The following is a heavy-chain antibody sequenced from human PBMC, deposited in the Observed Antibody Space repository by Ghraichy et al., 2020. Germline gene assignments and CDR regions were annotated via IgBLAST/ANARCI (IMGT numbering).Heavy chain of an antibody. Sequence: ASVKVSCKASGYTFTSYGISWVRQAPGQGLEWMGCISAYNGNTNHAQKLQGRVTMTTDTSTSTAYMELRSLRSHDTAVYYCARDHYCSSTSCYTIRGYSGYDRYYFDYWGQGTQVTVSS. D-gene: IGHD2-2*02. CDR2: ISAYNGNT. CDR1: GYTFTSYG. CDR3: ARDHYCSSTSCYTIRGYSGYDRYYFDY. V-gene: IGHV1-18*01. J-gene: IGHJ4*02.